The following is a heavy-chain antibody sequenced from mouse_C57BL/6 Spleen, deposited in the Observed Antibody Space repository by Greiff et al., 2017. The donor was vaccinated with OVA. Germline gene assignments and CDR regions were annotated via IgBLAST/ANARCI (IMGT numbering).Heavy chain of an antibody. Sequence: VQLQESGPELVKPGASVKISCKASGYAFSSSWMNWVKQRPGKGLEWIGRIYPGGGDTNYNGKFKGKATLTADKSSSTAYMQLSSLTSEDSAVYFCARLLYDGYYDWYFDVWGTGTTVTVSS. V-gene: IGHV1-82*01. D-gene: IGHD2-3*01. CDR1: GYAFSSSW. J-gene: IGHJ1*03. CDR2: IYPGGGDT. CDR3: ARLLYDGYYDWYFDV.